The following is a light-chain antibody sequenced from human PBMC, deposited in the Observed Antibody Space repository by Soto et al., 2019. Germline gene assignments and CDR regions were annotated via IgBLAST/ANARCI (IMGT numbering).Light chain of an antibody. CDR1: QSVRSNY. CDR2: GAS. CDR3: QQYASSPLT. J-gene: IGKJ4*01. V-gene: IGKV3-20*01. Sequence: EIVSTQSPGTLSLSSGERATLSCRASQSVRSNYLAWYQQKPGQAPRLLIYGASSRATGIPDRFGGSGSGTDFTLTVSRLEPEDFAVYYCQQYASSPLTFGGGTKVEIK.